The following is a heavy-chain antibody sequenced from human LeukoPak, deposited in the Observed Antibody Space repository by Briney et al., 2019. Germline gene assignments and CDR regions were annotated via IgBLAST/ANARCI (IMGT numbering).Heavy chain of an antibody. Sequence: SSVKVSCKASGGTFSSYAISWVRQAPGQGLEWMGGIIPIFGTANYAQKFQVRVTITTDESTSTAYMELSSLRSEDTAVYYCAGGARQTGTRFDYWGQGTLVTVSS. CDR3: AGGARQTGTRFDY. D-gene: IGHD1-1*01. CDR2: IIPIFGTA. V-gene: IGHV1-69*05. CDR1: GGTFSSYA. J-gene: IGHJ4*02.